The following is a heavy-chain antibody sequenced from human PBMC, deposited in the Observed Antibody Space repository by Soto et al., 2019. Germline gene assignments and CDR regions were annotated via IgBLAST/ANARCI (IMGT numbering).Heavy chain of an antibody. CDR1: GFTYEDFA. V-gene: IGHV3-9*01. J-gene: IGHJ6*04. D-gene: IGHD5-18*01. CDR2: ISWNSAST. Sequence: EVQPVESGGGLVEPGKSLRLTCVVSGFTYEDFAMHWVRQAPGKGLEWVSGISWNSASTGYADSVTGRFTISRDNAKNSLYLQMRNLTGDDTAMYYCVKDFRRYTNGLDVWGTGTSVTVSS. CDR3: VKDFRRYTNGLDV.